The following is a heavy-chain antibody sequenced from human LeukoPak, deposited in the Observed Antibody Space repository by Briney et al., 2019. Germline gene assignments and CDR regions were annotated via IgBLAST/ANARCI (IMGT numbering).Heavy chain of an antibody. J-gene: IGHJ5*02. D-gene: IGHD3-10*01. CDR1: GGSISSYY. CDR2: INHSGST. V-gene: IGHV4-34*01. CDR3: ARGLWFGEYNWFDP. Sequence: SETLSLTCTVSGGSISSYYWSWIRQPPGKGLEWIGEINHSGSTNYNPSLKSRVTTSVDTSENQFSLKLSSVTAADTAVYYCARGLWFGEYNWFDPWGQGTLVTVSS.